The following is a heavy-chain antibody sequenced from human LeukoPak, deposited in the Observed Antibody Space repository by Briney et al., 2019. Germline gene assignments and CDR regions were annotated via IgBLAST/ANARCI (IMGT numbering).Heavy chain of an antibody. CDR1: GGSISSGSYY. CDR2: IYTSGST. D-gene: IGHD3-10*01. J-gene: IGHJ5*02. Sequence: SETLSLTCTVSGGSISSGSYYWSWIRQPAGKGLEWIGRIYTSGSTNYNPSLKSRVTISVDTSKNQFSLKRSSVTAADTAVYYCARGSPLWFGELLSWWFDPWGQGTLVTVSS. CDR3: ARGSPLWFGELLSWWFDP. V-gene: IGHV4-61*02.